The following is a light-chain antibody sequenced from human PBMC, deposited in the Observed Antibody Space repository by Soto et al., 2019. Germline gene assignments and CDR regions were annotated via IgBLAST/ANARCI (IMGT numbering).Light chain of an antibody. V-gene: IGKV3-15*01. CDR2: GAS. J-gene: IGKJ1*01. Sequence: EIVMTQSPATLSVSPGERATLSCRASQSVSSNLAWYQQKPGQAPRLLIYGASTRATGIPARFSGSGSGTEFTLAISSLQPEDFAVYYCEQYTNWPPRAWTFGQGTKVEIK. CDR3: EQYTNWPPRAWT. CDR1: QSVSSN.